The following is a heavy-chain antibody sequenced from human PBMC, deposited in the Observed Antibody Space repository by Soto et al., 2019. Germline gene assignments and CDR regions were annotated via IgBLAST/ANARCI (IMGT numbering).Heavy chain of an antibody. CDR3: ARGRYCLTGRCFPNWFDS. Sequence: SETLSLTCSVSGDSISNLDYFWAWIRQPPGQALEYIGYIYKSATTYYNPSFESRVAISVDTSKSKFSLNVTSVTAADTAVYFCARGRYCLTGRCFPNWFDSWGQGALVTVSS. CDR1: GDSISNLDYF. V-gene: IGHV4-30-4*01. CDR2: IYKSATT. J-gene: IGHJ5*01. D-gene: IGHD7-27*01.